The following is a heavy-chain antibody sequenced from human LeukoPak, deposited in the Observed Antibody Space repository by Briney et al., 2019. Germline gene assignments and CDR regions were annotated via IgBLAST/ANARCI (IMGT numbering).Heavy chain of an antibody. CDR1: GYTFTSYG. CDR2: ISAYNGNT. V-gene: IGHV1-18*01. J-gene: IGHJ6*02. CDR3: ARWPPYYYDCSGYSAYYYYGMDV. Sequence: ASVKVSCKASGYTFTSYGISWVRQAPGQGLEWMGWISAYNGNTNYAQKLQGRVTMTTDTSTSTAYMELRSLRSDDTAVYYCARWPPYYYDCSGYSAYYYYGMDVWGQGTTVTVSS. D-gene: IGHD3-22*01.